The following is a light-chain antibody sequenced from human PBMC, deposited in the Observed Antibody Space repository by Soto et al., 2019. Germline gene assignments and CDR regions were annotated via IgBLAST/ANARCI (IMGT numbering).Light chain of an antibody. CDR3: QQYNKWLAWT. CDR2: GAS. J-gene: IGKJ1*01. Sequence: EIVMTQSPAILSVSPGERATLSCRASQTVRSNLAWFQQKPGQAPRLLIFGASSRATGIPARFSGSGSGTEFTLTISGLQSDDFAVYYCQQYNKWLAWTFGQGTKVDIK. CDR1: QTVRSN. V-gene: IGKV3-15*01.